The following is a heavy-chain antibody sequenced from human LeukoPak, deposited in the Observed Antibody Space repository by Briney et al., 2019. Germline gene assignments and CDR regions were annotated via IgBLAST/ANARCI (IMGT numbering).Heavy chain of an antibody. CDR2: ISYDGSNK. CDR1: GFTFSSYG. D-gene: IGHD2-21*01. V-gene: IGHV3-30*03. CDR3: ARSISNY. J-gene: IGHJ4*02. Sequence: GGSLRLSCAASGFTFSSYGMHWVRQAPGKGLEWVAVISYDGSNKYYADSVKGRFTISRDNAKNSLYLQMNSLRAEDTAVYYCARSISNYWGQGTLVTVSS.